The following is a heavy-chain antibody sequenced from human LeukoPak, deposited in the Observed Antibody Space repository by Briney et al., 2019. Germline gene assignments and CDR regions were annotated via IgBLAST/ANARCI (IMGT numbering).Heavy chain of an antibody. Sequence: ASVKVSCKTSGYTFTIYYMHWVRQAPGQGLEWMGIFNPSGGSTSYAQKFQGRVTMTRDTSTSTVYMELSSLRSEDTAVYYCARSHSYYYDSSGYYSDYWGQGTLVTVSS. J-gene: IGHJ4*02. D-gene: IGHD3-22*01. CDR3: ARSHSYYYDSSGYYSDY. V-gene: IGHV1-46*01. CDR2: FNPSGGST. CDR1: GYTFTIYY.